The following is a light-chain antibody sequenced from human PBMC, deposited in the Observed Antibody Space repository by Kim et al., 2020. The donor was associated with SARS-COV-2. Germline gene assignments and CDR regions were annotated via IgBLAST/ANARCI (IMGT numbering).Light chain of an antibody. J-gene: IGLJ1*01. CDR3: TSDTRGITYV. CDR2: GVT. V-gene: IGLV2-14*03. Sequence: GQLLTRSCRGISSCVVGYNAVSWYEQRPGKAPKLMIYGVTKRPSGVSNRFSGSRSGDTASLTISGLQAEDEADYYCTSDTRGITYVFGTGTKVTVL. CDR1: SSCVVGYNA.